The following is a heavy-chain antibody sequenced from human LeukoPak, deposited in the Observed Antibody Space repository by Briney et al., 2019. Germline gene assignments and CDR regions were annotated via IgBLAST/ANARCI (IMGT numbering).Heavy chain of an antibody. CDR1: GGSISSGDYY. Sequence: SQTLSLTCTVSGGSISSGDYYWSWIRQPPGKGLEWIGYIYYSGSTYYNPSLKSRVTISVDTSKNQFSLKLSSVTAADTAVYYCARVADESSYCSSTSCYSFDYWGQGTLVTVSS. J-gene: IGHJ4*02. V-gene: IGHV4-30-4*08. CDR2: IYYSGST. D-gene: IGHD2-2*02. CDR3: ARVADESSYCSSTSCYSFDY.